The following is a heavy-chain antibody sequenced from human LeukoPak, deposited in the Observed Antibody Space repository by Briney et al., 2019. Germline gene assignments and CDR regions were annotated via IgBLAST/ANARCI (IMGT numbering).Heavy chain of an antibody. Sequence: QAGGSLRLSCAASGFTFNIYWMSWVRQAPGKGLEWVANIKQDGSETYYVYSVKGRFTISRDNAKNSLYLQMNSLRAEDTVMYYCAKVGWGRAPDKLDYWGQGTLLTVSS. V-gene: IGHV3-7*01. CDR2: IKQDGSET. CDR1: GFTFNIYW. D-gene: IGHD1-26*01. J-gene: IGHJ4*02. CDR3: AKVGWGRAPDKLDY.